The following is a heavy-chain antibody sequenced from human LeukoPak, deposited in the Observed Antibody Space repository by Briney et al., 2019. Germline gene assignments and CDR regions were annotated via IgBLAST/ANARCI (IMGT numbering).Heavy chain of an antibody. CDR2: TYYRSKWYN. CDR1: GDSVSSNSAA. CDR3: ARESWDIEGYNWFDP. Sequence: SQTLSLTCAISGDSVSSNSAAWSWIRQSPSRCLEWLGRTYYRSKWYNDYAVSVKSRITINPDTSKNQFSLQLNSVTPEDTAVYYCARESWDIEGYNWFDPWGQGTLVTVSS. V-gene: IGHV6-1*01. J-gene: IGHJ5*02. D-gene: IGHD2-15*01.